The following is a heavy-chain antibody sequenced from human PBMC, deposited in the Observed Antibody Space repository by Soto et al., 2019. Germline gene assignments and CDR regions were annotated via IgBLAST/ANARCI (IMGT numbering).Heavy chain of an antibody. Sequence: PSETLSLTCSVSGGSIGSSSYYFGWIRQPPGKGLEWIGSLYYTGTTYYNSSLKSRVTISADKSQNQFSLKLSSVTAADTAVYYCARGLWGYYDSSGYLDYWGQGTLVTVSS. CDR2: LYYTGTT. D-gene: IGHD3-22*01. V-gene: IGHV4-39*01. CDR3: ARGLWGYYDSSGYLDY. CDR1: GGSIGSSSYY. J-gene: IGHJ4*02.